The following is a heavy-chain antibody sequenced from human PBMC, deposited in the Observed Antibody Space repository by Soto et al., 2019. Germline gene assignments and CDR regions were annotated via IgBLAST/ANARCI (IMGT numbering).Heavy chain of an antibody. D-gene: IGHD3-10*01. Sequence: ASVKVSCKVSGYTLTELSMHWVRQPPGKGLEWMGGFDPEDGETIYAQKFQGRVTMTEDTSTDTAYMELSSLRSEDTAVYYCATTYYYGSGTYFDYWGQGTLVTVSS. CDR3: ATTYYYGSGTYFDY. V-gene: IGHV1-24*01. CDR2: FDPEDGET. CDR1: GYTLTELS. J-gene: IGHJ4*02.